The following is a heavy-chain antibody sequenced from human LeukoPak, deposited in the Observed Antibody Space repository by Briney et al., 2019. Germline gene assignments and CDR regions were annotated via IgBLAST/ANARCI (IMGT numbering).Heavy chain of an antibody. Sequence: PGGSLRLSCAASGFTFSSYWMHWVRQAPGKGLVWVSRINSDGSSTSYADSVKGRFTISRDNAKNSLFLQMNSLRAEDTAVYYCARDLQCGGDCHYDALDIWGQGTLVTVSS. V-gene: IGHV3-74*01. CDR2: INSDGSST. J-gene: IGHJ3*02. D-gene: IGHD2-21*02. CDR3: ARDLQCGGDCHYDALDI. CDR1: GFTFSSYW.